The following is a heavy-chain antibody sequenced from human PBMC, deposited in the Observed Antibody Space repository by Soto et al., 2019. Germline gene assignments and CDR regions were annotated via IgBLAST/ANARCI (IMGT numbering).Heavy chain of an antibody. D-gene: IGHD3-3*01. CDR1: GYSFTSYD. Sequence: ASVKVSCKASGYSFTSYDIYWVRQATGQGLEWMGWMNPNSGNTGYAQKFQGRVTMTRNTSISTAYMELSSLRSEDTAVYYCARGPRITIFGVVITRVYYYYGMDVWGQGTTVTVSS. CDR2: MNPNSGNT. V-gene: IGHV1-8*01. J-gene: IGHJ6*02. CDR3: ARGPRITIFGVVITRVYYYYGMDV.